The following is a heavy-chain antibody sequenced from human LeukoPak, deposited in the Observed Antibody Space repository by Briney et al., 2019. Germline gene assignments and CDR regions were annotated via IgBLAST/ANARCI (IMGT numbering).Heavy chain of an antibody. D-gene: IGHD7-27*01. CDR2: IRTSGNVI. CDR1: GFTFSTYA. CDR3: ARDAAPGVANPVLLDY. J-gene: IGHJ4*02. Sequence: PGGSLRLSCAASGFTFSTYAMNWIRQAPGKGLEWVAYIRTSGNVIYYADSVKGRFTISRDNARNSLYLQMNSLRAEDTAIYYCARDAAPGVANPVLLDYWGQGTLVTVSS. V-gene: IGHV3-48*03.